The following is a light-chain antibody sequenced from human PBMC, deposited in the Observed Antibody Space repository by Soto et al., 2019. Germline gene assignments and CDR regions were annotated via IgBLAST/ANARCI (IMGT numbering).Light chain of an antibody. V-gene: IGLV2-14*01. CDR2: DVS. CDR1: SSDVGGYNY. Sequence: QSARTQPASVSGSPGQSITISCTGTSSDVGGYNYVSWYQQHPGKAPKLMIYDVSNRPSGVSNRFSGSKSGNTASLTISGLQAEDEADYYCSSYTRSSTPYVFGTGPKVTVL. J-gene: IGLJ1*01. CDR3: SSYTRSSTPYV.